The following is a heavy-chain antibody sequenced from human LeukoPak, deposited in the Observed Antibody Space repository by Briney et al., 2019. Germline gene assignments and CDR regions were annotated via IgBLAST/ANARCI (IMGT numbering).Heavy chain of an antibody. Sequence: GGSLRLSCAASGFTFSSYWMHWVRQAPGKGLVWVSRINSDGSSTSYADSVKGRLTISRDNAKNSLYLQMNSLRAEDTAVYYCARDSGYCSSTSCYVYYFDYWGQGTLVTVSS. CDR2: INSDGSST. V-gene: IGHV3-74*01. CDR3: ARDSGYCSSTSCYVYYFDY. D-gene: IGHD2-2*01. CDR1: GFTFSSYW. J-gene: IGHJ4*02.